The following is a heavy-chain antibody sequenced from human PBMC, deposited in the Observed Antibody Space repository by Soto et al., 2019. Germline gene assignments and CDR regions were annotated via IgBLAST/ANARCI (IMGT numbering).Heavy chain of an antibody. D-gene: IGHD1-26*01. V-gene: IGHV1-3*01. J-gene: IGHJ4*02. CDR2: INAGNGNT. CDR1: GYTFTSYA. CDR3: ARDIGPWEARPRQEIDY. Sequence: GASVKVSCKASGYTFTSYAMHWVRQAPGQRLEWMGWINAGNGNTKYSQKFQGRVTITRDTSASTAYMELSSLRSEDTAVYYCARDIGPWEARPRQEIDYWGQGTLVTVSS.